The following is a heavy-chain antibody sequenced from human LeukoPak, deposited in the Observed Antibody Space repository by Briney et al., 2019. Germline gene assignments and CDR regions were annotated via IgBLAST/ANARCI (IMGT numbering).Heavy chain of an antibody. V-gene: IGHV4-39*07. Sequence: SETLSLTCTVSGDSISSTNYYWGWIRQPPGTGLEWIGSIYHSGITYYTPSLKSRVTISVDTSKNQFYLKLSSVTAADTAVYYCARAVGSFDWLPLFDYWGQGTLVTVSS. CDR3: ARAVGSFDWLPLFDY. CDR2: IYHSGIT. CDR1: GDSISSTNYY. J-gene: IGHJ4*02. D-gene: IGHD3-9*01.